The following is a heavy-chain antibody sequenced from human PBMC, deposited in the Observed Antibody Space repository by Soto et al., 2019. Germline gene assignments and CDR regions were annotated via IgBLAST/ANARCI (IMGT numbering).Heavy chain of an antibody. D-gene: IGHD3-9*01. V-gene: IGHV3-74*01. CDR3: VGGERYKY. Sequence: EVQLVESGGGLVQPGGSLRLSCAASGFTFSSSRMHWVRQAPGKGPVWVSRIYGDGSNILYGDSVKGRFTISRDNAKNTLYLQMNSLRDEDTAVYYCVGGERYKYCGPGTLVTVSS. J-gene: IGHJ4*02. CDR2: IYGDGSNI. CDR1: GFTFSSSR.